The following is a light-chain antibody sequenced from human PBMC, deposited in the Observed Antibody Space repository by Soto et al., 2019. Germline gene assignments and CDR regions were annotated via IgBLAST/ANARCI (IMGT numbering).Light chain of an antibody. V-gene: IGLV4-60*03. CDR2: LEGSGSY. Sequence: QSVLTQSSSASASLGSSVTLTCTLSSGHSSYIIAWHQQQPGKAPRYLMKLEGSGSYNKGSGVPDRLSGSSSGADRYLTIANLQSEDEADYYCETWVSDTHVVFGGGTKVTVL. CDR1: SGHSSYI. CDR3: ETWVSDTHVV. J-gene: IGLJ2*01.